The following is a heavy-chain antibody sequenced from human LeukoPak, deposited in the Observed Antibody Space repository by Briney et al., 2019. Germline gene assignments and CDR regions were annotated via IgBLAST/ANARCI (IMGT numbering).Heavy chain of an antibody. V-gene: IGHV1-69*05. Sequence: ASVKVSCKASGGTFSSYAISWVRQAPGQGLEWMGGIIPIFGTANYAQKFQGRVTITTDESTSTAYMELSSLRSEDTAVYYCAREQRGGLSGNLGGLFASYYTYYYMDVWGRGTTVTVS. D-gene: IGHD1-26*01. J-gene: IGHJ6*03. CDR2: IIPIFGTA. CDR3: AREQRGGLSGNLGGLFASYYTYYYMDV. CDR1: GGTFSSYA.